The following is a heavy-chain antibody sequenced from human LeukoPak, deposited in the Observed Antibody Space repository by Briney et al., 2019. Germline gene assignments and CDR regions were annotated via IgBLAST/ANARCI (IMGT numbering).Heavy chain of an antibody. Sequence: GGSLRLSCAASGFTFSSYWMSWVRQAPGKGLEWVANIKQDGSEKYYVDSVKGRFTISRDNAKNSLYLQMNSLRVEDTAVYYCASKEGGLSFDYWGQGTLVTVSS. CDR1: GFTFSSYW. V-gene: IGHV3-7*01. CDR2: IKQDGSEK. D-gene: IGHD3-16*01. J-gene: IGHJ4*02. CDR3: ASKEGGLSFDY.